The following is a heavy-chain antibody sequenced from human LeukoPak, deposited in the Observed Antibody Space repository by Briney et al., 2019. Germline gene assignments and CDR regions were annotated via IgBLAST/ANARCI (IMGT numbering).Heavy chain of an antibody. CDR2: IHTDQTIQ. CDR1: GFTFSSYW. Sequence: GGSLRLSCAASGFTFSSYWMSWVRQAPGKGLEWVAYIHTDQTIQYYADSVKGRFTISRDNSKNTPYLQMKTLRSEDTAVYYCGYYNSGSYSTPDSWGQGTQVTVSS. J-gene: IGHJ5*01. CDR3: GYYNSGSYSTPDS. V-gene: IGHV3-30*02. D-gene: IGHD3-10*01.